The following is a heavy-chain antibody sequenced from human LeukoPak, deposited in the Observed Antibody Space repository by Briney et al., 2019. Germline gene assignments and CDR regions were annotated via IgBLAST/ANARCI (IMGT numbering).Heavy chain of an antibody. J-gene: IGHJ5*02. V-gene: IGHV4-59*01. CDR3: ARVTSAAGWFDP. Sequence: SETLSLTCTVSGGSISSYYWSWIRQPPGKGLEWIGYIYYSGSNNYNPSLKSRVTISVDTSKNQFSLKLSSVTAADTAVYYCARVTSAAGWFDPWGQGTLVTVSS. CDR2: IYYSGSN. D-gene: IGHD6-13*01. CDR1: GGSISSYY.